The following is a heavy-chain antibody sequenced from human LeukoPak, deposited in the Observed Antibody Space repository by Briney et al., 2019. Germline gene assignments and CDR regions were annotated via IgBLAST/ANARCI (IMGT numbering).Heavy chain of an antibody. CDR1: GFTFSSYV. Sequence: GGSLRLSCAASGFTFSSYVMYCVRQAPGKGLECVAVISYDGSNEYYADSVKGRFTISRDNSKNTLYLQMNSLRAGDTAVYYCAKTHGSGWNFDYWGQGTLVTVSS. V-gene: IGHV3-30-3*02. CDR2: ISYDGSNE. D-gene: IGHD6-19*01. J-gene: IGHJ4*02. CDR3: AKTHGSGWNFDY.